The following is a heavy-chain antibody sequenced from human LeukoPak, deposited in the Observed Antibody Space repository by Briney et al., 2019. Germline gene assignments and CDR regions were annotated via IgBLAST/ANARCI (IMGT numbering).Heavy chain of an antibody. V-gene: IGHV1-8*01. CDR2: MNPNSGNT. D-gene: IGHD4-23*01. CDR3: ARGPNKSDGGNSGSAWFDP. J-gene: IGHJ5*02. CDR1: GYTFTTYD. Sequence: ASVKVSCKASGYTFTTYDINWMRQATGQGLEWMGWMNPNSGNTGYAQKFQGRVTMTRNTSISTAYMELSSLRSEDTAVYYCARGPNKSDGGNSGSAWFDPWGQGTLVTVSS.